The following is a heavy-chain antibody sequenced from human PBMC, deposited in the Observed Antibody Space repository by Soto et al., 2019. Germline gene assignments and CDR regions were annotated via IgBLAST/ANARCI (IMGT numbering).Heavy chain of an antibody. CDR1: GFSLSSSA. D-gene: IGHD3-16*01. Sequence: PGGSLRLSCSASGFSLSSSAMHWVRQAPGKGLECVSAISSNGGSTYYADSVKGRFTISRDNSKNTLYLQMSSLRADDTAVYYCVKRAGGLGAGAFDIWGQGTMVTVSS. CDR3: VKRAGGLGAGAFDI. CDR2: ISSNGGST. J-gene: IGHJ3*02. V-gene: IGHV3-64D*06.